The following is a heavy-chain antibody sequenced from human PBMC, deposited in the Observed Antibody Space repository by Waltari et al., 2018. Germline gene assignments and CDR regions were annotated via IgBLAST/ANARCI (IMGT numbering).Heavy chain of an antibody. CDR1: NGSLNNHY. J-gene: IGHJ5*01. CDR2: INQITGDT. D-gene: IGHD2-2*01. Sequence: QVHLQESGPGLVKPSETLSLTFTVSNGSLNNHYWSWIRQPPGKRMEWIGWINQITGDTNYNPSLESRVIISSDISKNQFSLKLTSVTAADTAIYYCAREGSLYSSTGGWIGPWGQGMLVTVSS. V-gene: IGHV4-59*11. CDR3: AREGSLYSSTGGWIGP.